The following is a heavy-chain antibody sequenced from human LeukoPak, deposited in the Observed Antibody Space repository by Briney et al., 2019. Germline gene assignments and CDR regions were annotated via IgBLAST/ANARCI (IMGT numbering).Heavy chain of an antibody. CDR1: GFTFSSYW. CDR3: ASSRDYVSYYGMDV. J-gene: IGHJ6*02. D-gene: IGHD4-17*01. V-gene: IGHV3-7*03. CDR2: IKQDGSEK. Sequence: GGSLRLSCVVSGFTFSSYWMSWVRQAPGKGLEWVANIKQDGSEKCYVDSVKGRFTISRDNAKNSLYLQMNSLRAEDTAVYYCASSRDYVSYYGMDVWGRGTTVTVSS.